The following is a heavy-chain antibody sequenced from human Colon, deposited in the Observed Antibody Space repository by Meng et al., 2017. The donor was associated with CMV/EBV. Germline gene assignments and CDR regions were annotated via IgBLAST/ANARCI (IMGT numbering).Heavy chain of an antibody. CDR1: GFTFSSYT. J-gene: IGHJ4*02. CDR2: ISTSGTNI. D-gene: IGHD2-21*01. CDR3: VRDRPRYCEDSGCPSGEY. Sequence: GGSLRLSCATSGFTFSSYTMHWVRQAPGKGLEWVSSISTSGTNIYYADSVRGRFTVSRDDARDSLYLQLNSLRAEDTALYYCVRDRPRYCEDSGCPSGEYWGQGTLVTVSS. V-gene: IGHV3-21*04.